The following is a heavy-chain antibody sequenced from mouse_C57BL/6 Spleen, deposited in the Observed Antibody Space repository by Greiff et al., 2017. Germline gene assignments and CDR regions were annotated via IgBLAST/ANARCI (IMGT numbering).Heavy chain of an antibody. CDR3: ARSPDSRLAY. CDR1: GYSFTGYY. D-gene: IGHD2-13*01. J-gene: IGHJ3*01. Sequence: VQLQQPGPELVKPGASVKISCKASGYSFTGYYMNWVKQSPEQSLEWIGEITPSTGGTTYNQKFKAKATLTVDKSSSTAYMQLKSLTSEDSAVCYCARSPDSRLAYWGQGTLVTVSA. CDR2: ITPSTGGT. V-gene: IGHV1-42*01.